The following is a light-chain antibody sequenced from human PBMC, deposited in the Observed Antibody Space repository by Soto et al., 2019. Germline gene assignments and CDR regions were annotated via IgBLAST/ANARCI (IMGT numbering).Light chain of an antibody. CDR1: SSDVGNYIL. V-gene: IGLV2-23*01. CDR2: EGS. Sequence: QSALTQPASVSGSPGQSITISCTGTSSDVGNYILVSWYQQHPGKAPKLMIHEGSKRPSGVSNRFSGSKSGNTASLTISGLQAEDEADYYCCSYADSSTWVFGGGTKVTVL. J-gene: IGLJ3*02. CDR3: CSYADSSTWV.